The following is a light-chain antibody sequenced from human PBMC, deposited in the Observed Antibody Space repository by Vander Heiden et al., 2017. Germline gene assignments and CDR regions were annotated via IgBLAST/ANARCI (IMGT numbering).Light chain of an antibody. CDR2: KIS. CDR3: MQPTQSSIT. Sequence: DIVMTQPPLSSPVTLGQPAAISCRSSQNLVHRDGNTYVSWPQQRPGQPPRLLIYKISNRFPGGTDRVSGSGAGTEFTLKITRVEAEDVGVYYCMQPTQSSITFGQGTRLEIK. J-gene: IGKJ5*01. V-gene: IGKV2-24*01. CDR1: QNLVHRDGNTY.